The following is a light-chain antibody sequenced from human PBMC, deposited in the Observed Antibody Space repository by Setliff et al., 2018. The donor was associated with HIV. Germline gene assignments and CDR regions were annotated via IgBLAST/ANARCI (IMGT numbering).Light chain of an antibody. CDR3: SSYTSTSTLYV. J-gene: IGLJ1*01. Sequence: QSVLTQPASVSGSPGQSITISCTGTSSDIGGYNYVSWYQQHPGKAPKLMIYDVSDRPSGVSNRFSGSKSGNTASLTISGPQAEDEADYSCSSYTSTSTLYVFGTGTKVTVL. CDR2: DVS. V-gene: IGLV2-14*03. CDR1: SSDIGGYNY.